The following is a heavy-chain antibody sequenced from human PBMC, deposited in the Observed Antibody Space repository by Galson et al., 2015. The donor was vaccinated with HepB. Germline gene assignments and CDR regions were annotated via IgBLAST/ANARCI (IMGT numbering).Heavy chain of an antibody. Sequence: SVKVSCKASGGTFSSYAISWVRQAPGQGLEWMGRIIPILGIANYAQKFQGRVTITADKSTSTAYMELSSLRSEDTAVYYCARAPIYGSGRVLFDYWGQGTLVTVSS. D-gene: IGHD3-10*01. J-gene: IGHJ4*02. CDR2: IIPILGIA. V-gene: IGHV1-69*04. CDR1: GGTFSSYA. CDR3: ARAPIYGSGRVLFDY.